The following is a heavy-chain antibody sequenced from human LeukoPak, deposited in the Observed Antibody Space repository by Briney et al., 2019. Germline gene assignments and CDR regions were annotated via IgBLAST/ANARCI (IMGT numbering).Heavy chain of an antibody. CDR2: IGPSGRST. D-gene: IGHD3-10*01. CDR3: AKDPMVRGATYDY. J-gene: IGHJ4*02. V-gene: IGHV3-23*01. CDR1: GFTFRTNA. Sequence: GGSLRLSCAASGFTFRTNAMTCVRQAPGKGLEWVSAIGPSGRSTYYADSVRGRFTISRDNSKNTLYLQMNSLRAEGTAIYYCAKDPMVRGATYDYWGQGTLVTVSS.